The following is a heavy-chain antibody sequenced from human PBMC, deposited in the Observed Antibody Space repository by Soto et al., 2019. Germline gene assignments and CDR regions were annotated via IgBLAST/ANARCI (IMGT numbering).Heavy chain of an antibody. CDR3: RVYDILSPDAFDI. V-gene: IGHV4-4*02. J-gene: IGHJ3*02. Sequence: SDTLSLTCAVSGGSICSSNWWSWVRQPPGKGLEWIGEIYHSGSTNYNPSLKSRVTISVDKSKNQFSLKLSSVTAADTAVYYCRVYDILSPDAFDIWGQGTMVT. CDR1: GGSICSSNW. D-gene: IGHD3-9*01. CDR2: IYHSGST.